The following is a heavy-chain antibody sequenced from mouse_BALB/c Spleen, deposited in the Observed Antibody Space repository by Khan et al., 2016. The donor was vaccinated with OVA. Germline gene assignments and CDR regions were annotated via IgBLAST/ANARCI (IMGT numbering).Heavy chain of an antibody. CDR1: GYTFTDYS. CDR3: ARGGYDGYYYAMDY. J-gene: IGHJ4*01. D-gene: IGHD2-2*01. CDR2: INTETGEP. V-gene: IGHV9-2-1*01. Sequence: LVESGPELKKPGETVRISCKASGYTFTDYSMHWVMQAPGKGLKWMGWINTETGEPTYADGFKGRFAFSLESSASTAYLQINNLKNEDTATYFCARGGYDGYYYAMDYWGQGTSVTVAS.